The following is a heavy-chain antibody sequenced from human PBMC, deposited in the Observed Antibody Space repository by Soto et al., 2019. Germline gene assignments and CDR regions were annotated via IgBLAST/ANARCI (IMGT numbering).Heavy chain of an antibody. CDR3: ARGMFCSGGSCGGYYFDY. CDR1: GGSISSYY. D-gene: IGHD2-15*01. CDR2: IYYSGST. J-gene: IGHJ4*02. Sequence: LSLTCTVSGGSISSYYWSWIRQSPGKGLEWIGYIYYSGSTNYNPSLKRRVTISVDTSKNQFFLKLRSVTAADTAVYYCARGMFCSGGSCGGYYFDYWGRGTLVTVSS. V-gene: IGHV4-59*01.